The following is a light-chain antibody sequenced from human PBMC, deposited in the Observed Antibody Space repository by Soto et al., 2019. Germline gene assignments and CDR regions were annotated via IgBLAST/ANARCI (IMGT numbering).Light chain of an antibody. J-gene: IGKJ1*01. CDR1: QSIGTW. CDR2: KAS. CDR3: QLYNAFTWT. V-gene: IGKV1-5*03. Sequence: DIQMTQSPSTLSESVGDRVTITCRASQSIGTWLAWYQQKPGKAPKLLIYKASTLESGVPSRFSVSGSGTEFTLTISSLQPDDFATYYCQLYNAFTWTFGQGTKV.